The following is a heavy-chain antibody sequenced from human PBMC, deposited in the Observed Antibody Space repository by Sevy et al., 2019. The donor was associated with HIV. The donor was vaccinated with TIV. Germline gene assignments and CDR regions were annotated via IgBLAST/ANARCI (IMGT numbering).Heavy chain of an antibody. CDR1: GFTFDNYW. CDR3: ARRYFDL. J-gene: IGHJ4*02. CDR2: IRQDGNEI. Sequence: GESLKTSCVASGFTFDNYWMQWVRQAPGKGLGWVANIRQDGNEIYDADSVKGRFTISRDNAKELLYLQMSNLRVEDTAIYYCARRYFDLWGQGILVTVSS. V-gene: IGHV3-7*01.